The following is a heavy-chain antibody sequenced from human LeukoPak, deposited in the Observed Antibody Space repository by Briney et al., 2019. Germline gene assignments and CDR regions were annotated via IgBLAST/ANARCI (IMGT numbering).Heavy chain of an antibody. CDR2: IWYDGSNK. D-gene: IGHD2-15*01. J-gene: IGHJ5*02. CDR3: ARGLYCSGGSCYSFGLWFDP. V-gene: IGHV3-33*01. CDR1: GFTFSSYG. Sequence: PGRSLRLSCAASGFTFSSYGMHWVRQAPGKGLEWVAVIWYDGSNKYYADSVKGRFTISRDNSKNTLYLQMSSLRAEDTAVYYCARGLYCSGGSCYSFGLWFDPWGQGTLVTVSS.